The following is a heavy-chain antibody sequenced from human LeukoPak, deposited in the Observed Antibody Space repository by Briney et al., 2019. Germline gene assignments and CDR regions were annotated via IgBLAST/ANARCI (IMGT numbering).Heavy chain of an antibody. V-gene: IGHV5-51*01. CDR2: ISPGDSDT. Sequence: GESLKISCQGSGYMFTNYWVAWARQIPGKGLEWMGIISPGDSDTIYSPSFEGQVAISADKSISTASLQWSSLKASDTAMYYCARRLVVAGDAFDIWGQGTMVTVSS. J-gene: IGHJ3*02. CDR3: ARRLVVAGDAFDI. CDR1: GYMFTNYW. D-gene: IGHD3-22*01.